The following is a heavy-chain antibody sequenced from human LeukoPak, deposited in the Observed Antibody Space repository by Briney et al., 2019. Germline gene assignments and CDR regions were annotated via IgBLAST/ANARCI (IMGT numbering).Heavy chain of an antibody. CDR3: AKDLPEYSSSSGDY. V-gene: IGHV3-30*02. CDR1: GFTFSSYG. J-gene: IGHJ4*02. D-gene: IGHD6-6*01. Sequence: GGSLRLSCAASGFTFSSYGMHWVRQAPGKGLEWVAFIRYDGSNKYYADSVKGRFTISRDNSKNTLYPQMNSLRAEDTAVYYCAKDLPEYSSSSGDYWGQGTLVTVSS. CDR2: IRYDGSNK.